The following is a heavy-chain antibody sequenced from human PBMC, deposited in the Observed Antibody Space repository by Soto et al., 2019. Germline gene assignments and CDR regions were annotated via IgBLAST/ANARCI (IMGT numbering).Heavy chain of an antibody. CDR1: GFTFSSYA. Sequence: EEQLLESGGGLIQPGGSLRLACAASGFTFSSYAMTWVRQAPGKGLEWVSSISFSDGGTYYADSVKGRPTISRDNSKNTLFLQMNSLRVDDTAVYYCVKDDRILGRRYFDLWGRGTLVTVSS. V-gene: IGHV3-23*01. CDR2: ISFSDGGT. J-gene: IGHJ2*01. D-gene: IGHD2-15*01. CDR3: VKDDRILGRRYFDL.